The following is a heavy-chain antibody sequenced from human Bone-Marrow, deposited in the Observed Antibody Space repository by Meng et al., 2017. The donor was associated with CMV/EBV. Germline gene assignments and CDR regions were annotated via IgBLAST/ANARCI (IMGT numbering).Heavy chain of an antibody. CDR3: ARGQIITVLLWFGESFGWFDP. V-gene: IGHV4-59*12. J-gene: IGHJ5*02. Sequence: SETLSLTCTVSGGSISSYYWSRIRQPPGKGLEWIGYIYYSGSTNYNPSLKSRVTISVDTSKNQFSLKLSSVTAADTAVYYCARGQIITVLLWFGESFGWFDPWGQGTLVTVSS. CDR1: GGSISSYY. CDR2: IYYSGST. D-gene: IGHD3-10*01.